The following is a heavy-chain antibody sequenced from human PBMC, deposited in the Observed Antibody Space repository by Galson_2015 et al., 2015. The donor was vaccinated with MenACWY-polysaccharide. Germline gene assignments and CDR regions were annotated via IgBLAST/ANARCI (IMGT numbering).Heavy chain of an antibody. CDR2: INSDGSST. CDR3: ARVREQWLVGGPFDN. Sequence: SLRLSCAASGFTFSSYWMHWVRQAPGKGLVWVSRINSDGSSTSYADSVKGRFTISRDNAKNTLYLQMNSLRGEDTAVYYCARVREQWLVGGPFDNWGQGILVTVSS. J-gene: IGHJ4*02. V-gene: IGHV3-74*01. D-gene: IGHD6-19*01. CDR1: GFTFSSYW.